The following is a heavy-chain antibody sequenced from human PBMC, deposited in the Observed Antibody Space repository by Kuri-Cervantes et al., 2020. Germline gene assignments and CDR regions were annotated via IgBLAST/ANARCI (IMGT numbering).Heavy chain of an antibody. Sequence: GGSLRLSCAASGFTFSNYWMHWVRQAPGKGLEWVSAISGSGGSTYYADSVRGRFTISRDNSKNTLHLQMNSLRAEDTAVYYCAKDPSSPYGDYDYFDYWGQGTLVTVSS. CDR2: ISGSGGST. CDR1: GFTFSNYW. V-gene: IGHV3-23*01. D-gene: IGHD4-17*01. CDR3: AKDPSSPYGDYDYFDY. J-gene: IGHJ4*02.